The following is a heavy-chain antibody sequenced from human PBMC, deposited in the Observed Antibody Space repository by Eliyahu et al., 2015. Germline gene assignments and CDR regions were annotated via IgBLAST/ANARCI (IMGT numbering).Heavy chain of an antibody. V-gene: IGHV3-74*01. CDR2: IXDRDGGIT. CDR1: GFTLSXXW. J-gene: IGHJ4*02. D-gene: IGHD6-13*01. Sequence: EVQLVESGGGVVXPXGSLRLSCAASGFTLSXXWXHWXRQVPGKGLVWVSRIXDRDGGITDYADSVKGRFTISRDNAENTLYLHMNSLRADDTGFYYCARDIGGRYSSWGQGTLVTVSS. CDR3: ARDIGGRYSS.